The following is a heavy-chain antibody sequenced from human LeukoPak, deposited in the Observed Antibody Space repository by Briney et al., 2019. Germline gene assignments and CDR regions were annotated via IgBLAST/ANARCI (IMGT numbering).Heavy chain of an antibody. D-gene: IGHD3-3*01. CDR3: ARGTADFWSGYVDLDY. CDR2: IWYDGSNE. J-gene: IGHJ4*02. Sequence: GESLRLSCAASGFTFSHYGMHWVRQAPGKGLEWVAVIWYDGSNEYYADSVKGQFTISRDNSKNTLYLQMNSLRAEDTAVYYCARGTADFWSGYVDLDYWGQGTLVTVSS. CDR1: GFTFSHYG. V-gene: IGHV3-33*01.